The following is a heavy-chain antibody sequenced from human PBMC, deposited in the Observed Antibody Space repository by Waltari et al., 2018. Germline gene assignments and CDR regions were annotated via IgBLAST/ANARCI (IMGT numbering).Heavy chain of an antibody. CDR2: IYTSGST. Sequence: QVQLQESGPGLVKPSQTLSLTCTVSGGSISSGSYYWSWIRQPAGKGLEWIGRIYTSGSTNSSPSLKSRVTISVDTSKNQFSLKLSSVTAADTAVYYCAILYYDSSGYYLDYWGQGTLVTVSS. CDR3: AILYYDSSGYYLDY. J-gene: IGHJ4*02. V-gene: IGHV4-61*02. CDR1: GGSISSGSYY. D-gene: IGHD3-22*01.